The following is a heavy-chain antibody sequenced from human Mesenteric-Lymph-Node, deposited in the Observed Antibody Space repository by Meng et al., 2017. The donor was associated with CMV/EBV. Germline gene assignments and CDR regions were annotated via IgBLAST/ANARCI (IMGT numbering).Heavy chain of an antibody. CDR3: AKDGKIAARDLYFDY. J-gene: IGHJ4*02. Sequence: GGSLRLSCAASGFTFSSCDMSWVRQAPGKGLEWVSSISGSRSGTYHADSVKGRFTISRDNSKNTLYLQMNSLRAEDTAVYYCAKDGKIAARDLYFDYWGQGTLVTVSS. V-gene: IGHV3-23*01. D-gene: IGHD6-6*01. CDR2: ISGSRSGT. CDR1: GFTFSSCD.